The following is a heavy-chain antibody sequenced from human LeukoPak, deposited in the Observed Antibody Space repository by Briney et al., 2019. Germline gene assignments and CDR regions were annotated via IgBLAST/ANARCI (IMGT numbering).Heavy chain of an antibody. J-gene: IGHJ4*02. D-gene: IGHD4-17*01. CDR2: IWYDGSNK. Sequence: GRSLRLSCAASGFTFSSYGMHWVRQAPGKGLEGVAVIWYDGSNKYYADSVKGRFTISRDNSKNTLYLQMNSLRAEDTAVYYCARAYYGEPIDYWGQGTLVTVSS. V-gene: IGHV3-33*01. CDR3: ARAYYGEPIDY. CDR1: GFTFSSYG.